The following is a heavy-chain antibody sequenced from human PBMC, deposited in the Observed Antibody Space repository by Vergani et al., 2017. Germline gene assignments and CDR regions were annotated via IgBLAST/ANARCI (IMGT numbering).Heavy chain of an antibody. J-gene: IGHJ6*02. CDR1: GGTFSSYA. CDR3: ARDGVXDGYNQAYYYGMDV. CDR2: IIPIFGTA. Sequence: QVQLVQSGAEVKKPGSSVKVSCKASGGTFSSYAISWVRQAPGQGLEWMGGIIPIFGTANYAQKFQGRVTITADESTSTAYMELSSLRSEDTAVYYCARDGVXDGYNQAYYYGMDVWGQGTTVTVSS. V-gene: IGHV1-69*12. D-gene: IGHD5-24*01.